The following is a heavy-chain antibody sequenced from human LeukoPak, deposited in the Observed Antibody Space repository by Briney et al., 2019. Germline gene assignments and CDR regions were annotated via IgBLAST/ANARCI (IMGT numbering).Heavy chain of an antibody. J-gene: IGHJ4*02. V-gene: IGHV3-48*01. D-gene: IGHD3-22*01. CDR1: GFPFSSYS. CDR3: ARKSGSSGYPFDY. CDR2: ITSSSSTM. Sequence: GGSLRLSCAASGFPFSSYSMNWVRQAPGKGLERVSYITSSSSTMYYADAVKGRFAISRDNAKNSLYLQMNRLRAEDTAVYYCARKSGSSGYPFDYWGQGILVTVSS.